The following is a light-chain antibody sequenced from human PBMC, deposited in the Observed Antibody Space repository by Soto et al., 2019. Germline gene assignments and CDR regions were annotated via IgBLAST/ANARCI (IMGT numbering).Light chain of an antibody. CDR1: QSVSSN. CDR3: RQYNNWPPRT. V-gene: IGKV3-15*01. J-gene: IGKJ4*01. Sequence: EIVMTQSPATLSVSPGERATLSCRASQSVSSNLAWYQQKPDQAPRLLIYGASTRATGIPARFSGSGSGTVFTLTISSLQSEDFAVYYCRQYNNWPPRTFGGGTKVEIK. CDR2: GAS.